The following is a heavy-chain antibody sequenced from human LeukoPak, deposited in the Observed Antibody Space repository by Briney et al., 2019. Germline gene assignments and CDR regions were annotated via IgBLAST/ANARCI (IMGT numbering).Heavy chain of an antibody. Sequence: PSETLSLTCTVSGSSISSYYWSWIRQPPGKGLEWIAYIYYSGSTNYNPSLKSRVTISVDTSKNQFSLKLSSVTAADTAVYYCARYIWGSYPTFEDYWGQGTLVTVSS. CDR2: IYYSGST. CDR3: ARYIWGSYPTFEDY. D-gene: IGHD3-16*02. J-gene: IGHJ4*02. V-gene: IGHV4-59*01. CDR1: GSSISSYY.